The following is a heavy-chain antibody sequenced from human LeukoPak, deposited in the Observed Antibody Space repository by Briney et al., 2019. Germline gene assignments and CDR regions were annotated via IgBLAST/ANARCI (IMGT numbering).Heavy chain of an antibody. CDR2: MYIDGDT. CDR3: AKTTYCTGGSCYSGLLEY. Sequence: GGSLRLSCAASGFSVSSNAVSWMRQAPGQGLEWVSVMYIDGDTDYVDAVKGRFTISRDNSKNTLFLQMNSLRAEDTAMYYCAKTTYCTGGSCYSGLLEYWGQGTLVTVS. D-gene: IGHD2-15*01. J-gene: IGHJ4*02. CDR1: GFSVSSNA. V-gene: IGHV3-53*01.